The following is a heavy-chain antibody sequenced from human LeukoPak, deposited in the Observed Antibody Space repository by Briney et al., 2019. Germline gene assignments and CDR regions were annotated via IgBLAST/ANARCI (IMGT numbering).Heavy chain of an antibody. CDR3: AREGYCSSTSCSPFDP. CDR1: NYTFTSYG. Sequence: ASVKVSCKASNYTFTSYGISWVRQAPGQGLEWMAWINAYNGDTNYAQKFQGRVTLTTDTSTSTAYMELRSLRSEDTAVYYCAREGYCSSTSCSPFDPWGQGTLVTVSS. D-gene: IGHD2-2*01. CDR2: INAYNGDT. J-gene: IGHJ5*02. V-gene: IGHV1-18*01.